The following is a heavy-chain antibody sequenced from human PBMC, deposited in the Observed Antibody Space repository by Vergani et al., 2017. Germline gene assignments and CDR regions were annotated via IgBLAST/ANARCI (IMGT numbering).Heavy chain of an antibody. Sequence: EVQLVESGGGLVQPGRSLRLSCTASGFTFSNAWMSWVRQAPGKGLEWVGRIKSKTDGGTTDYAAPVKGRFTISRDDSKNTLYLQMNSLKTEDTAVYYCTTAGDSSGWYWGDYWGQGTLVTVSS. D-gene: IGHD6-19*01. CDR2: IKSKTDGGTT. J-gene: IGHJ4*02. CDR3: TTAGDSSGWYWGDY. CDR1: GFTFSNAW. V-gene: IGHV3-15*01.